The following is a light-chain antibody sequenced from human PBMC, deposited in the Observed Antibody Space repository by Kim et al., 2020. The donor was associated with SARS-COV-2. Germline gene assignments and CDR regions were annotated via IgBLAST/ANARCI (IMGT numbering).Light chain of an antibody. CDR1: QDIGNY. CDR3: QQYNDFPYT. V-gene: IGKV1-33*01. CDR2: CAS. Sequence: SASVGCRVTITCQASQDIGNYLNWYQQKPGKAPNLLIYCASNLETVVPSRFSGGGSGTDFTFTISSLQPEDIGNYYCQQYNDFPYTFGQGTKLEIK. J-gene: IGKJ2*01.